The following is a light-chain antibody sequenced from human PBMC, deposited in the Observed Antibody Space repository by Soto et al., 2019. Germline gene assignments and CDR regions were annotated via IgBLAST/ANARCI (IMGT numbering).Light chain of an antibody. Sequence: QLVLTQSPSASASLGASVKLTCTLSSGHSSYAIAWHQQHPEKGPRYLMKLNSDGSHSKGDGIPDRLSGSSSGAERYLTISSLQSEDEADYYCQTWGTGIRVFGTGTKVTVL. CDR2: LNSDGSH. CDR3: QTWGTGIRV. V-gene: IGLV4-69*01. CDR1: SGHSSYA. J-gene: IGLJ1*01.